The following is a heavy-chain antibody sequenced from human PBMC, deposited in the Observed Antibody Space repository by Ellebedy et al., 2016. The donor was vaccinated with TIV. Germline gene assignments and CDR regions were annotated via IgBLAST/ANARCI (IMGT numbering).Heavy chain of an antibody. CDR3: ARQGFGEWNNWFDP. Sequence: SETLSLTCTVSGGSISSYYWSWIRQPAGKGLEWIGRIYTSGSTNYNPSLKSRVTISVDTSKNQFSLKLSSVTAADTAVYYCARQGFGEWNNWFDPWGQGTLVTVSS. CDR1: GGSISSYY. V-gene: IGHV4-4*07. J-gene: IGHJ5*02. D-gene: IGHD3-10*01. CDR2: IYTSGST.